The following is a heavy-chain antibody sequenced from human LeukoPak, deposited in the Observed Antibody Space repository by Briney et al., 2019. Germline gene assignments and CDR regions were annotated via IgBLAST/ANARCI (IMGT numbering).Heavy chain of an antibody. D-gene: IGHD5-24*01. J-gene: IGHJ4*02. CDR2: ISGSGGST. CDR1: GFTVSSNY. V-gene: IGHV3-23*01. Sequence: GGSLRLSCAASGFTVSSNYMSWVRQAPGKGLEWVSAISGSGGSTYYADSVKGRFTISRDNSKNTLYLQMNSLRAEDTAVYYCAKDLGRRDGYKAADYWGQGTLVTVSS. CDR3: AKDLGRRDGYKAADY.